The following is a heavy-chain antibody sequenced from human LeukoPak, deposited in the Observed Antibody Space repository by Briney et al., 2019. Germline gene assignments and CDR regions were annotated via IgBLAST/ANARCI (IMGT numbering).Heavy chain of an antibody. D-gene: IGHD3-10*01. CDR1: GGSFSDYH. CDR3: ARGVDYYGV. CDR2: INHSGRT. Sequence: SETLSLTCAVYGGSFSDYHWSWIRQPPGKGLEWIGEINHSGRTNYNPSLKSRVTISVDTSKKQFSLKLSSVTAADTAVYYCARGVDYYGVWGQGTLVTVSS. J-gene: IGHJ4*02. V-gene: IGHV4-34*01.